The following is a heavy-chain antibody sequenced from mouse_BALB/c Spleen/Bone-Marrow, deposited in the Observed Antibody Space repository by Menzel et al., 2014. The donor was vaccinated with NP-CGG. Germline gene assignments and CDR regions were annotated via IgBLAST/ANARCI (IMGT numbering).Heavy chain of an antibody. D-gene: IGHD2-14*01. Sequence: QVQLQQSGAELVRPRVSVKISCKGSGYTFTDYAIHWVKQSHAKSLEWIGLISGYYGDAIYNQKFKGKATMTVDKSSSTAYMDLARLTSEDSAIYYCAGSGKVRNAMDYWGQGTSVTVSS. V-gene: IGHV1S137*01. CDR3: AGSGKVRNAMDY. CDR2: ISGYYGDA. J-gene: IGHJ4*01. CDR1: GYTFTDYA.